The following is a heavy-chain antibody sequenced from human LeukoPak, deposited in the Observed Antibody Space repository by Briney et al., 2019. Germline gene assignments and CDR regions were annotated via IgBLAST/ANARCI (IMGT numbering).Heavy chain of an antibody. J-gene: IGHJ4*02. CDR1: GFTFSSYA. CDR2: ISSSGSTI. V-gene: IGHV3-11*04. D-gene: IGHD2-15*01. CDR3: ARTSSGGSCYLDY. Sequence: GGSLRLSCAASGFTFSSYAMSWIRQAPGKGLEGVSYISSSGSTIYYADSVKGRFTISRDNAKNSLYLQMNSLRAEDTAVYYCARTSSGGSCYLDYWGQGTLVTVSS.